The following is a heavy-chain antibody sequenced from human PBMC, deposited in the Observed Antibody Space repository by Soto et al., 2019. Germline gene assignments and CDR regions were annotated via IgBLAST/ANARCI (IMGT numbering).Heavy chain of an antibody. D-gene: IGHD3-22*01. Sequence: QLQLQESGPGLVKSSDTLSLTCTVSGGSVTSTHFSWSWIRQTPGEGLEWVASLRYSGSGSHNPSLNSRVIISVDRSMNQFSLPLNSVAAAGTAVYFCAASDGYWAESWSQGALVTVSP. J-gene: IGHJ5*02. CDR2: LRYSGSG. CDR3: AASDGYWAES. CDR1: GGSVTSTHFS. V-gene: IGHV4-61*01.